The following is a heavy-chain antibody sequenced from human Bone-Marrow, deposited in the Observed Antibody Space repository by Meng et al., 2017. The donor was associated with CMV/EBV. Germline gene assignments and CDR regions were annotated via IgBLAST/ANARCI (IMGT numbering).Heavy chain of an antibody. Sequence: GSLRLSCTVSGGSISSSSYYWGWIRQPPGKGLEWIGSIYYSGSTYYNPSLKSRVTISVDTSKNQFSLKLSSVTAADTAVYYCASSGVAVDYWGQGNLVTVSS. CDR1: GGSISSSSYY. J-gene: IGHJ4*02. CDR3: ASSGVAVDY. V-gene: IGHV4-39*01. D-gene: IGHD3-3*01. CDR2: IYYSGST.